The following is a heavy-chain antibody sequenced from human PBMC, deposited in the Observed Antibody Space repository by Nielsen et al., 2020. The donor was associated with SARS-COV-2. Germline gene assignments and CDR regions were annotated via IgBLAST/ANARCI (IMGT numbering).Heavy chain of an antibody. D-gene: IGHD3-10*01. V-gene: IGHV1-46*01. CDR2: INPSGGST. CDR3: ATSEVHGYYYYYYYMDV. J-gene: IGHJ6*03. CDR1: GYTFTSYY. Sequence: ASVKVSCKASGYTFTSYYMHWVRQAPGQGLEWMGIINPSGGSTSYAQKFQGRVTMTRDTSTSTVYMELSSLRSEDAAVYYCATSEVHGYYYYYYYMDVWGKGTTVTVSS.